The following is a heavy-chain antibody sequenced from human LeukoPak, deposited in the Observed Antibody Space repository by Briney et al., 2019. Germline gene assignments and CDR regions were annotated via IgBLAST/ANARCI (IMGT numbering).Heavy chain of an antibody. CDR2: IYYSGST. V-gene: IGHV4-31*03. CDR1: GGSISSGGYY. J-gene: IGHJ4*02. CDR3: ARVLGERGSYYVGY. Sequence: SQTPSLTCTVSGGSISSGGYYWSWIRQHPGKGLEWIGYIYYSGSTYYNPSLKSRVTISVDTSKNQFSLKLSSVTAADTAVYYCARVLGERGSYYVGYWGQGALVTVSS. D-gene: IGHD1-26*01.